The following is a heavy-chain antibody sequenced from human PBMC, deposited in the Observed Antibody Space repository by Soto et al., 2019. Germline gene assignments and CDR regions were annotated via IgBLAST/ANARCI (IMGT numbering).Heavy chain of an antibody. CDR2: ISGSGADT. CDR1: GFIFSNYA. D-gene: IGHD2-15*01. CDR3: AKDTGRGGGSVFDY. Sequence: EVQLLESGGGLVQPGGSLRLSCAPSGFIFSNYAMSWVRQARGKGLEWVSAISGSGADTYYTESVKGRFTISRDNFKNTLYLQMNSLRAEDTAVYYCAKDTGRGGGSVFDYWGRGTLVTVSS. J-gene: IGHJ4*02. V-gene: IGHV3-23*01.